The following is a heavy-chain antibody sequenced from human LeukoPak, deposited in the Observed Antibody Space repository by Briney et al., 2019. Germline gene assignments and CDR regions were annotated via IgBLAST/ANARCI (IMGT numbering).Heavy chain of an antibody. V-gene: IGHV3-7*01. J-gene: IGHJ4*02. CDR2: IKQDGSEK. Sequence: PGGSLRLSCAASGFTFSNYWMSWVRQAPGKGLEWVAIIKQDGSEKYYADSVKGRFTISRDNAKNSLYLQMNSLRAEDTAVYYCARGGEYSAYFDYWGQGTLVTVSS. CDR3: ARGGEYSAYFDY. D-gene: IGHD3-16*01. CDR1: GFTFSNYW.